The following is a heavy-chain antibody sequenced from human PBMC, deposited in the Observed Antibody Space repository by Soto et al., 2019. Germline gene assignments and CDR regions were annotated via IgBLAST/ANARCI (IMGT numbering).Heavy chain of an antibody. Sequence: ASVKVSCKASGYTFTSYGISWVRQAPGQGLEWMGWISAYNGNTNYAQKLQGRVTMTTDTSTSTAYMELRSLGSDDTAVYYCAREPKGYCSSTSCSKPPYYYYGMDVWGQGTTVTVSS. CDR1: GYTFTSYG. CDR3: AREPKGYCSSTSCSKPPYYYYGMDV. D-gene: IGHD2-2*01. CDR2: ISAYNGNT. V-gene: IGHV1-18*04. J-gene: IGHJ6*02.